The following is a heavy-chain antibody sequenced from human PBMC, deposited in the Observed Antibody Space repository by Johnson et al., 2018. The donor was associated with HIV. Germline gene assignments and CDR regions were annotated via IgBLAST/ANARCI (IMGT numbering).Heavy chain of an antibody. CDR1: GFTFSSYG. V-gene: IGHV3-33*03. CDR2: IWHDGRDV. Sequence: VQLVESGGGVVQPGTSLRLSCAASGFTFSSYGIHWVRQAPGKGLEWVAFIWHDGRDVYYADSVKGRFTVSRDNSKNAVYLQMNSLGAGDTAVYYCAKTHDSSGYYGGLDAFDIWGQGTMVTVSS. J-gene: IGHJ3*02. D-gene: IGHD3-22*01. CDR3: AKTHDSSGYYGGLDAFDI.